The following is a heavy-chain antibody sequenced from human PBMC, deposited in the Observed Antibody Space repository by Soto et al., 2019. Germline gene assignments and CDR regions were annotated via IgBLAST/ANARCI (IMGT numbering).Heavy chain of an antibody. Sequence: EVQLLASGGGLVPPGGSLRLSCAASGFTFSSYAMSWVRQAPGKGLEWLAGITFRGDNTYYADSVKGRFTLSRDNSRNRLDLQMNSLKVEDTALYYCAKLGTMGVFDNWGQGTLLTVSS. D-gene: IGHD1-26*01. J-gene: IGHJ4*02. CDR2: ITFRGDNT. V-gene: IGHV3-23*01. CDR1: GFTFSSYA. CDR3: AKLGTMGVFDN.